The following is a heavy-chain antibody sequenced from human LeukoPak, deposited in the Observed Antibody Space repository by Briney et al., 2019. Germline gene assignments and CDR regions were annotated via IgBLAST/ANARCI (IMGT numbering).Heavy chain of an antibody. V-gene: IGHV4-59*01. CDR1: GGSISSYY. CDR2: IYYSGST. CDR3: ARGTFGELFIDYYYYYMDV. Sequence: PSETLSLTCTVSGGSISSYYWSWIRQPPGKGLEWIGYIYYSGSTNYNPSLKSPVTISVDTSKNQFSLKLSSVTAADTAVYYCARGTFGELFIDYYYYYMDVWGKGTTVTVSS. J-gene: IGHJ6*03. D-gene: IGHD3-10*01.